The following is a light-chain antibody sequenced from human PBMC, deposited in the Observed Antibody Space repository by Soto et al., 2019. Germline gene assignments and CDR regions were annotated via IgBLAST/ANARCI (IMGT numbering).Light chain of an antibody. CDR1: SRDVGGHDL. CDR2: QVI. J-gene: IGLJ3*02. V-gene: IGLV2-23*02. Sequence: SALTQPASVTGSPGQSITISCTGTSRDVGGHDLVSWYKQHPGKAPKLMIYQVIKRPSGVSDRFSGSKSGNTASLTISGLQTEDEADYYCCSDAGSSTWVFGGGTKLTVL. CDR3: CSDAGSSTWV.